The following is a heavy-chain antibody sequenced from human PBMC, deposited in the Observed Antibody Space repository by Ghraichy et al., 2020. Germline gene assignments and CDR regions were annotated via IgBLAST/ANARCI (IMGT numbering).Heavy chain of an antibody. CDR1: GLTVSSNY. V-gene: IGHV3-66*04. D-gene: IGHD3-22*01. CDR3: ARQYYYDTSGARDYFDY. J-gene: IGHJ4*02. CDR2: LYSNGRT. Sequence: GGSRRLSCVASGLTVSSNYMNWVRQAPGKGLEWVSILYSNGRTNYADSVKDRFTISRDNSKNTLYLRMNSLRAEDTAVYYCARQYYYDTSGARDYFDYWGQGTLVTVSS.